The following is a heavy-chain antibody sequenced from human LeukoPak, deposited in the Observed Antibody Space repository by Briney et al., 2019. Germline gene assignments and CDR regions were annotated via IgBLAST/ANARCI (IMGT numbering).Heavy chain of an antibody. CDR2: ISSSSSYI. J-gene: IGHJ6*02. CDR1: GFTFRSYS. D-gene: IGHD1-26*01. V-gene: IGHV3-21*01. CDR3: ARDLGNYGMDV. Sequence: GGSLRLSCAASGFTFRSYSMNWVRQAPGKGLEWVSSISSSSSYIYYADSVKGRFTISRDNAKNSLYLQMNSLRAEDTAVYYCARDLGNYGMDVWGQGTTVTVSS.